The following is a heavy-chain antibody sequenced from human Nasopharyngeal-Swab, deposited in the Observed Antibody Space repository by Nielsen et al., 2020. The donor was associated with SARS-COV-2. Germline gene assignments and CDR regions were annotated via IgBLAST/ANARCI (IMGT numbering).Heavy chain of an antibody. D-gene: IGHD3-10*01. CDR3: VRQTTLLWFGELLLGAFDI. V-gene: IGHV4-39*01. CDR1: GGSISSSSYY. Sequence: GSLRLSCTVSGGSISSSSYYWGWIRQPPGKGLEWIGSIYYSGGTYYNPSLKSRVTISVDTSKNQFSLKLSSVTAADTAVYYCVRQTTLLWFGELLLGAFDIWGQGTMVTVSS. J-gene: IGHJ3*02. CDR2: IYYSGGT.